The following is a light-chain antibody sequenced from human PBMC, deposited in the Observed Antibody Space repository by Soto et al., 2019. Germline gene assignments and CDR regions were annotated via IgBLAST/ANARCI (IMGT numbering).Light chain of an antibody. V-gene: IGLV1-40*03. J-gene: IGLJ1*01. CDR1: SSNIGGGYD. Sequence: QSALSQPPSVSGAPGQRVTISCTGTSSNIGGGYDVHWYQQLPGTAPKLLISGNNNRPSGVADRFSGSRSGASASLAITGLQAEDEADYFCQSYDSSLDGFYVFGTGTKV. CDR3: QSYDSSLDGFYV. CDR2: GNN.